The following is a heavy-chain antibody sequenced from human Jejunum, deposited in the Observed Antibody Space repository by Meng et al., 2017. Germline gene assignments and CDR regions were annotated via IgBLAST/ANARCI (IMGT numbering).Heavy chain of an antibody. CDR2: ISDSGTSI. Sequence: QWQLVECGGGLVKPGGSLRLSCEASGFTFSEYYMSWIRQAPGKGLEWVSYISDSGTSIIYVDSVNGRFTISRDTAKNSLYLQMNSLRAEDTAVYYCARARQRGGYNFWGQGTLVTVSS. V-gene: IGHV3-11*01. J-gene: IGHJ4*02. CDR1: GFTFSEYY. CDR3: ARARQRGGYNF. D-gene: IGHD5-24*01.